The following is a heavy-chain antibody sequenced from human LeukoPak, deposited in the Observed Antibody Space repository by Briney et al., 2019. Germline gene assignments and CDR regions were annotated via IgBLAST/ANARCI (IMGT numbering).Heavy chain of an antibody. D-gene: IGHD1-26*01. CDR3: ARGGKSRFAY. CDR2: INGDGSEK. J-gene: IGHJ4*02. Sequence: GGSLRLSCAASGFTLSDYWMSWVRQAPGKGLEWVANINGDGSEKHYVDSVKGRFTISRDNAKNSLFLQMSSLRGEDTAMYYCARGGKSRFAYWGQGTLVTVSS. V-gene: IGHV3-7*03. CDR1: GFTLSDYW.